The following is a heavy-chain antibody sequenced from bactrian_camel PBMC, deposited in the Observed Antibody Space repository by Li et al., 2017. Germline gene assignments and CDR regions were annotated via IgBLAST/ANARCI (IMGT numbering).Heavy chain of an antibody. CDR1: GFTFDESD. V-gene: IGHV3S63*01. CDR3: VRATSGLYP. J-gene: IGHJ6*01. Sequence: HVQLVESGGGSVQAGETLRLSCTFSGFTFDESDVGWYRQAPGNECELVSHTNSDGAAYYADSVKGRFTISQDNAKSTVYLQMNSLKPEDTAVYYCVRATSGLYPWGQGTQVTVS. D-gene: IGHD2*01. CDR2: TNSDGAA.